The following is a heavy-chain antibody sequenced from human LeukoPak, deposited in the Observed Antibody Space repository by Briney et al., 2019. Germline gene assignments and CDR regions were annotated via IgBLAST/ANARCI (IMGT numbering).Heavy chain of an antibody. Sequence: SETLSLTCTVSGGSISSGGYYWSWIRQPPGKGLEWIGYIYHSGSTYYNPSLKSRVTISVDRSKNQFSLKLSSVTAADTAVYYCARLTESSSRGAWFDPWGQGTLVTVSS. CDR1: GGSISSGGYY. D-gene: IGHD6-6*01. J-gene: IGHJ5*02. CDR2: IYHSGST. CDR3: ARLTESSSRGAWFDP. V-gene: IGHV4-30-2*01.